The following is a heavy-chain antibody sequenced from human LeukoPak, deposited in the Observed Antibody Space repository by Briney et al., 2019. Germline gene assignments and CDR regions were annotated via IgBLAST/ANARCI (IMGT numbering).Heavy chain of an antibody. CDR2: FDPEDGET. CDR3: ASYGSGSYYYFDY. V-gene: IGHV1-24*01. Sequence: VASVKVSSKVYGYTLTELSMHWVRQAPGKGLEWVGGFDPEDGETIYAQKFQGRVTMTEDTSTDTAYMELSSLRSEDTAVYYCASYGSGSYYYFDYWGQGTLVTVSS. D-gene: IGHD3-10*01. CDR1: GYTLTELS. J-gene: IGHJ4*02.